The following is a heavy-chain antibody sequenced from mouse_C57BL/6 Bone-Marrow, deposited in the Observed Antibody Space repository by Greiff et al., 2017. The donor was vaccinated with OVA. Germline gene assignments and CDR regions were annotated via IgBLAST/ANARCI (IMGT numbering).Heavy chain of an antibody. D-gene: IGHD2-1*01. CDR1: GYSFTDYN. V-gene: IGHV1-39*01. Sequence: EVKLQESGPELVKPGASVKISCKASGYSFTDYNMNWVKQSNGKSLEWIGVINPNYGTTSYNQKFKGKATLTVDQSSSTAYMQLNSLTSEDSAVYYCARIYYGNYVYAMDYWGQGTSVTVSS. CDR2: INPNYGTT. CDR3: ARIYYGNYVYAMDY. J-gene: IGHJ4*01.